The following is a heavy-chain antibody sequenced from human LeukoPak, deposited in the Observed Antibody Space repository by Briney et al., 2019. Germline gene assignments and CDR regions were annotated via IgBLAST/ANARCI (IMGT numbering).Heavy chain of an antibody. Sequence: PGGSLRLSCAASGFPFSTYAMSWVRQAPGKGLEWVSSIRGSDGSTYYADSVKGRFAISRDNSKNTLYLQMNSLRAEDTAVYYCAKDVYGDYGCLDYWGQGTPVTVSS. CDR3: AKDVYGDYGCLDY. D-gene: IGHD4-17*01. CDR2: IRGSDGST. CDR1: GFPFSTYA. V-gene: IGHV3-23*01. J-gene: IGHJ4*02.